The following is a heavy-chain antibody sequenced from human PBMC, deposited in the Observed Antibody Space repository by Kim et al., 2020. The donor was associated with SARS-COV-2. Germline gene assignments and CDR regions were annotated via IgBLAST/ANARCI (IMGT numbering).Heavy chain of an antibody. CDR3: ARGMVTTTFFDY. J-gene: IGHJ4*02. Sequence: YYADSVKGRFTISRDNSKNTLYLQMNSLRAEDTAVYYCARGMVTTTFFDYWGQGTLVTVSS. D-gene: IGHD2-21*02. V-gene: IGHV3-66*01.